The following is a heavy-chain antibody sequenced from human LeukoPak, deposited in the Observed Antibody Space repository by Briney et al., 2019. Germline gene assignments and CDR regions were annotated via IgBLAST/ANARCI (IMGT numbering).Heavy chain of an antibody. Sequence: KPSETLSLTCTVSGGSISSYYWSWIRQPPGKGLEWIGYIYYSGSTNYNPSLKSRVTISVDTSKNQFSLKLSSVTAADTAVYYCARQPTYYYDSSGYYYDFWFDYWGQGTLVTVSS. D-gene: IGHD3-22*01. J-gene: IGHJ4*02. CDR3: ARQPTYYYDSSGYYYDFWFDY. V-gene: IGHV4-59*08. CDR1: GGSISSYY. CDR2: IYYSGST.